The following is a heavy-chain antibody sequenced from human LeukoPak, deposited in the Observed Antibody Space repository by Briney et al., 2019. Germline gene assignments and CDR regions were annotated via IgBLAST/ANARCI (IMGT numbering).Heavy chain of an antibody. CDR3: ARESRWVTMVRGGAYMDV. Sequence: GGSLRLSCAASGFTFSSYSMNWVRQAPGKGLEWVSYISSGCSTIYYADSVKGRFTISRGNAKNSLYLQMNSLRAEDTAVYYCARESRWVTMVRGGAYMDVWGKGTTVTISS. J-gene: IGHJ6*03. V-gene: IGHV3-48*04. CDR2: ISSGCSTI. CDR1: GFTFSSYS. D-gene: IGHD3-10*01.